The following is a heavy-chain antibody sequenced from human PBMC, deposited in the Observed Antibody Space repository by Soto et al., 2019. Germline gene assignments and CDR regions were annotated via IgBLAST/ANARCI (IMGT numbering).Heavy chain of an antibody. CDR2: ISGYDGNT. CDR1: GYTFTSFG. J-gene: IGHJ4*02. D-gene: IGHD1-20*01. V-gene: IGHV1-18*01. Sequence: ASVKVSCKASGYTFTSFGFGWVRQAPGQGLEWMGWISGYDGNTNYAQKFQGRVTMTRVTMTTDTSTSTAYMELRSLISDDTAVYYCARSSRITGLDYWGQGTLVTVSS. CDR3: ARSSRITGLDY.